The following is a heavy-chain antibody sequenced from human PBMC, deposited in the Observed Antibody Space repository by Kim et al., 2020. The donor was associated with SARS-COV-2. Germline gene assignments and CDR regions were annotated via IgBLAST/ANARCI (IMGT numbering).Heavy chain of an antibody. V-gene: IGHV1-3*01. Sequence: ASVKVSCKASGYTFTSYAMHWVRQAPGQRLEWMGWINAGNGNTKYSQKFQGRVTITRDTSASTAYMELSSLRSEDTAVYYCARAPQYVLLWFGEKNHWFDPWGQGTLVTVSS. CDR1: GYTFTSYA. CDR3: ARAPQYVLLWFGEKNHWFDP. D-gene: IGHD3-10*01. CDR2: INAGNGNT. J-gene: IGHJ5*02.